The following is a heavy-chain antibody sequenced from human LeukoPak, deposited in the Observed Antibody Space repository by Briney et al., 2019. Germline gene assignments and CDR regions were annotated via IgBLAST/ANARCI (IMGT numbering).Heavy chain of an antibody. J-gene: IGHJ4*02. V-gene: IGHV3-9*01. CDR3: AKSNSALGFGELSSYFDY. CDR2: ISWNSGSI. Sequence: SSGGYYWSWIRQPPGKGLEWVSGISWNSGSIGYADSVKGRFTISRDNAKNSLYLQMNSLRAEDTALYYCAKSNSALGFGELSSYFDYWGQGTLVTASS. CDR1: SSGGYY. D-gene: IGHD3-10*01.